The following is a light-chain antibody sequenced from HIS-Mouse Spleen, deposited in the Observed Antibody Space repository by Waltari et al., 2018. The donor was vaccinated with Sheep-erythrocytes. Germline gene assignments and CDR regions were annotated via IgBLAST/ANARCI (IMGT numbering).Light chain of an antibody. CDR3: SSYAGSNNWV. Sequence: QSALTQPPSASGSPGQSVTTSCTGTSSAGGGFNYLSGYQQHPGKAPNLMIYEVSKRPSGVPDRFSGSKSGNTASLIVSGLQAEDEADYYCSSYAGSNNWVFGGGTKLTVL. CDR2: EVS. V-gene: IGLV2-8*01. J-gene: IGLJ3*02. CDR1: SSAGGGFNY.